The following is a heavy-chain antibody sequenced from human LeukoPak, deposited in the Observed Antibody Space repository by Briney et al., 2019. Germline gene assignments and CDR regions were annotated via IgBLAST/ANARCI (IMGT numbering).Heavy chain of an antibody. J-gene: IGHJ5*02. Sequence: ASVKVSFKASGYTFNGYYMHWVRQAPGQGLEWMGWINPNRGDTKYAQKFQGRVTMTRDTSISTAYMELSRLRSDDTAVYYCARERDCSSTSCLENWFDPWGQGTLVTVSS. V-gene: IGHV1-2*02. CDR1: GYTFNGYY. D-gene: IGHD2-2*01. CDR3: ARERDCSSTSCLENWFDP. CDR2: INPNRGDT.